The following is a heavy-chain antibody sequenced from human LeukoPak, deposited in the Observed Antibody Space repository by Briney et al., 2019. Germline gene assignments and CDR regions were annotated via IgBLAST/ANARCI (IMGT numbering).Heavy chain of an antibody. CDR2: IYYTGSA. CDR1: GGSISSGSYY. D-gene: IGHD2-15*01. Sequence: SETLSLTCTVSGGSISSGSYYWGWVRQPPGGALEWIGSIYYTGSAYYNPSLKSRVTISVDTPKNQFSLKLSSVTAADTAVYYCARGELLTYWGQGTLVTVSS. CDR3: ARGELLTY. J-gene: IGHJ4*02. V-gene: IGHV4-39*01.